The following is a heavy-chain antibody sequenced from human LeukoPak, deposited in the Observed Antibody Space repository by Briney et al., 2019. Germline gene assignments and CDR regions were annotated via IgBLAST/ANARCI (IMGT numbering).Heavy chain of an antibody. CDR1: GGSFSGYH. CDR2: INHSGST. J-gene: IGHJ6*03. V-gene: IGHV4-34*01. D-gene: IGHD3-10*01. Sequence: SETLSLTCAVYGGSFSGYHWSWIRQPPGKGLEWIGEINHSGSTNYNPSLKSRVTISVDTSKNQFSLKLSSVTAADTAVYYCARDRPIGWFGEFPHPFYYYYMDVWGKGTTVTVSS. CDR3: ARDRPIGWFGEFPHPFYYYYMDV.